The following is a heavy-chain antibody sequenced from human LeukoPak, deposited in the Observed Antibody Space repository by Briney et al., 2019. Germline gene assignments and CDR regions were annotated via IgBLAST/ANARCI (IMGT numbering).Heavy chain of an antibody. V-gene: IGHV1-8*01. CDR2: MNRNSGNT. D-gene: IGHD3-22*01. CDR1: VYTFSSYD. CDR3: ARDPNYYESSGYYYDDY. Sequence: ASVKVSCKASVYTFSSYDINWVRQATGQALEWMGWMNRNSGNTGYAQKFQGRVTMTRNTSISTAYMELSSLRSEDTAVYYCARDPNYYESSGYYYDDYWGQGTLVTVSS. J-gene: IGHJ4*02.